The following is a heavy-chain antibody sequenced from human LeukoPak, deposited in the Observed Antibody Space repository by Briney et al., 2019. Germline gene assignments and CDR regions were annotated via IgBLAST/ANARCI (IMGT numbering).Heavy chain of an antibody. CDR2: IYSGGST. V-gene: IGHV3-53*01. CDR3: AKDRSSSWYPSYMIV. CDR1: GFTVSSNY. Sequence: GGSLRLSCAASGFTVSSNYISWVRQAPGKGLEWVSVIYSGGSTYYADSVKGRFTISRDNSKNTLYLQMNSLRAEDTAVYYCAKDRSSSWYPSYMIVWGKGTTVTVSS. J-gene: IGHJ6*03. D-gene: IGHD6-13*01.